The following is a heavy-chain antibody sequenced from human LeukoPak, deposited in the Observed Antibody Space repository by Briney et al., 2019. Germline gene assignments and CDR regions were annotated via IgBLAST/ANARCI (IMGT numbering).Heavy chain of an antibody. V-gene: IGHV4-34*01. J-gene: IGHJ4*02. D-gene: IGHD3-22*01. CDR3: ATTPDYYDSSGYVDY. Sequence: SETLSLTCAVYGGSFSGYYWSWIRQPPGKGLEWIGEINHSGSTNYNPSLKSRVTISVDTSKNQFSLKLSSVTAAGTAVYYCATTPDYYDSSGYVDYWGQGTLVTVSS. CDR1: GGSFSGYY. CDR2: INHSGST.